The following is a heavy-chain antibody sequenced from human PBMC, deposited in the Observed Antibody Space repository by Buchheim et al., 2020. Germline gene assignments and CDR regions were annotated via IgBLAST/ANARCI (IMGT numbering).Heavy chain of an antibody. Sequence: QVQLVESGGGVVQPGRSLRLSCAASGFTFSSYGMHWVRQAPGKGLEWVAVIWYDGSNKYYADSVKGRFTISRDNSKNTLYLQMNSLRAEDTAVYYCARDSTIVVVPAAILRYYGMDVWGQGTT. J-gene: IGHJ6*02. D-gene: IGHD2-2*02. CDR2: IWYDGSNK. V-gene: IGHV3-33*01. CDR1: GFTFSSYG. CDR3: ARDSTIVVVPAAILRYYGMDV.